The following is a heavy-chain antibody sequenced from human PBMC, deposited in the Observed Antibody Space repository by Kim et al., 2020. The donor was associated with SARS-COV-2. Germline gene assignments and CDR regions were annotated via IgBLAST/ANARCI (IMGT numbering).Heavy chain of an antibody. V-gene: IGHV3-64D*09. Sequence: NGGSTYYGDSVKGRFTISRDNSKSTLYLQMSSLRAEDTAVYYCVKGQFESWGQGTLVTVSS. J-gene: IGHJ5*01. CDR2: NGGST. CDR3: VKGQFES.